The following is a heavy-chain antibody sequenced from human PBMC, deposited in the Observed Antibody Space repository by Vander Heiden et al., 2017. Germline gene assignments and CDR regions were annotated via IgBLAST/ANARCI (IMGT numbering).Heavy chain of an antibody. CDR3: ARGRVWELHY. CDR1: GNTFSSYE. J-gene: IGHJ4*02. Sequence: HVQLVQSGAEVQKPGASGTVSCKASGNTFSSYEINWGRQATGEGLEWMGWMNPNSGNTGYAQKFQGRVTMTRNTSISTAYMELSSLRSGDTAGYYCARGRVWELHYWGQGTLVTVSS. V-gene: IGHV1-8*01. D-gene: IGHD1-26*01. CDR2: MNPNSGNT.